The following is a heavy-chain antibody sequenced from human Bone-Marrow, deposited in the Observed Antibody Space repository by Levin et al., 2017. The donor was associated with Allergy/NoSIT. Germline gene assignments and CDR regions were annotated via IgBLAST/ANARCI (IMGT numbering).Heavy chain of an antibody. D-gene: IGHD4-11*01. Sequence: GESLKISCAASGFTFSNAWMSWVRQAPGKGLEWVGRIKSKTDGGTTDYAAPVKGRFTISRDDSKNTLYLQMNSLKTEDTAVYYCTTDWMSFTVTADDYWGQGTLVTVSS. V-gene: IGHV3-15*01. J-gene: IGHJ4*02. CDR3: TTDWMSFTVTADDY. CDR2: IKSKTDGGTT. CDR1: GFTFSNAW.